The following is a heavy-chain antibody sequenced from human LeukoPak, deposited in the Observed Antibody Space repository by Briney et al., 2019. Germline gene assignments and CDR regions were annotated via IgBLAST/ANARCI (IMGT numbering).Heavy chain of an antibody. CDR1: GYTFTNYD. Sequence: ASVKVSCKTSGYTFTNYDISWVRQASGQGVEWMGWMNPNSGNTGSVQKFQGRVTMTRDTSKGTAYMELSSLGSEDTAVYYCARGSCSTNSSYLDWGQGTLVIVSS. CDR3: ARGSCSTNSSYLD. V-gene: IGHV1-8*01. J-gene: IGHJ4*02. D-gene: IGHD2-2*01. CDR2: MNPNSGNT.